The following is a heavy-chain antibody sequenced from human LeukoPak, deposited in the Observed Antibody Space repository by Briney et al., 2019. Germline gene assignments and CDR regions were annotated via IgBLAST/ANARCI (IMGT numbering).Heavy chain of an antibody. Sequence: QPGGSLRLSCAASGFTFSSNGMHWVRQAPGKGLQWVAVISYDGSDKYYADSVKGRFTISRDNSKNTLYLQMNSLRAEDTAVYYCAKDPDRAAAYFFDYWGQGTLVTISS. CDR3: AKDPDRAAAYFFDY. V-gene: IGHV3-30*18. J-gene: IGHJ4*02. CDR1: GFTFSSNG. CDR2: ISYDGSDK. D-gene: IGHD6-13*01.